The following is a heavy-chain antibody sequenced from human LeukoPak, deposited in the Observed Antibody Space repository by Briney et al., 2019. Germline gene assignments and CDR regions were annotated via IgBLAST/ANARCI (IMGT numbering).Heavy chain of an antibody. D-gene: IGHD3-9*01. J-gene: IGHJ3*02. CDR1: GGSISSYY. V-gene: IGHV4-34*01. CDR3: ARGHYDILTGHYEGAFDI. CDR2: INHSGGA. Sequence: SETLSLTCTVSGGSISSYYWSWIRQPAGKGLEWIGEINHSGGANCNPSLKSRVTISLDTSKNQFSLKLSSVTAADTAVYYCARGHYDILTGHYEGAFDIWGQGTMVTVSS.